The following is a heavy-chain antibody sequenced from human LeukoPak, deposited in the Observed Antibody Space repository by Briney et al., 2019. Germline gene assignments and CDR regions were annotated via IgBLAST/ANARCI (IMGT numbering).Heavy chain of an antibody. J-gene: IGHJ6*03. CDR2: IIPIFGTA. D-gene: IGHD1-14*01. CDR1: GYTFTSYA. CDR3: ARDANRITYYYYYYMDV. Sequence: GASXXVSCKASGYTFTSYAISWVRQAPGQGLEWMGRIIPIFGTANYAQKFQGRVTITTDESTSTAYMELSSLRSEDTAVYYCARDANRITYYYYYYMDVWGKGTTVTVSS. V-gene: IGHV1-69*05.